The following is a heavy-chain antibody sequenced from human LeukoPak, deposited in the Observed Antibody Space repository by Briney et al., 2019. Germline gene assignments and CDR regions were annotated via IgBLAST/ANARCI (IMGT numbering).Heavy chain of an antibody. Sequence: GASVKVSCKSSGYTFTRHYLHWVRQAPGQGLEWVGLINPTGTSSWSAQKFQGRVTMTTDTSTSTAYMELRSLRSDDTAVYYCARVPTPSYGSGSYYFDYWGQGTLVTVSS. V-gene: IGHV1-46*01. CDR1: GYTFTRHY. CDR2: INPTGTSS. CDR3: ARVPTPSYGSGSYYFDY. D-gene: IGHD3-10*01. J-gene: IGHJ4*02.